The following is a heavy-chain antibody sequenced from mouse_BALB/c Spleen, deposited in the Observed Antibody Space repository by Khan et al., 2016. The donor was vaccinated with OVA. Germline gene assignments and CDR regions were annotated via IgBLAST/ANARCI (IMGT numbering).Heavy chain of an antibody. D-gene: IGHD2-14*01. CDR3: TRAYYRYDGYYAMDD. CDR2: IWGGGGT. J-gene: IGHJ4*01. V-gene: IGHV2-6-4*01. Sequence: QVQLKQSGPGLVAPSQSLSITCTVSGFSLSRYNVHWVRQPPGKGLEWLGMIWGGGGTDYTSALKSRLSISQDDSKRQVFLKMNSLQTDDTSRYYCTRAYYRYDGYYAMDDWGQGTSVTVSS. CDR1: GFSLSRYN.